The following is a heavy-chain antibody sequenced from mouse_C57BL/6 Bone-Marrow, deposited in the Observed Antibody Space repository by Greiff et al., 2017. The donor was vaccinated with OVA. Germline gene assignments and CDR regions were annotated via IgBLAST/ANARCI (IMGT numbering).Heavy chain of an antibody. J-gene: IGHJ2*01. CDR1: GYTFTSYW. D-gene: IGHD1-1*01. CDR3: AISAVRNCDY. V-gene: IGHV1-61*01. CDR2: IYPSDSET. Sequence: QVQLQQPGAELVRPGSSVKLSCKASGYTFTSYWMDWVKQRPGQGLEWIGNIYPSDSETHYNQKFKDKATLTVDKSSSTAYMQLSSLTSEDSAVYDSAISAVRNCDYWGQGTTLTVSS.